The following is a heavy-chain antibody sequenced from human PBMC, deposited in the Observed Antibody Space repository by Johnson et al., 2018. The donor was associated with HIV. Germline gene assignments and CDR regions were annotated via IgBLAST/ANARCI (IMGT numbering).Heavy chain of an antibody. Sequence: QVQLVESGGGVVQPGRSLRLSCAASGFTFSSYAMHWVRQAPGKGLEWVAVISYDGSNKYYADSVKGRFTISRDNSKNTLYLQMNSLRAEDTAVYYCAREALLWFGENGAFDIWGQGTMVTVSS. CDR2: ISYDGSNK. V-gene: IGHV3-30-3*01. D-gene: IGHD3-10*01. CDR3: AREALLWFGENGAFDI. CDR1: GFTFSSYA. J-gene: IGHJ3*02.